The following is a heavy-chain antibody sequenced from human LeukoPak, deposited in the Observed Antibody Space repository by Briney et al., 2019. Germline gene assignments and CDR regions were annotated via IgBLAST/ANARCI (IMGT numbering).Heavy chain of an antibody. D-gene: IGHD3-22*01. CDR1: GFTFSSYS. V-gene: IGHV3-64*01. CDR2: ISSNGGST. CDR3: ARWADYDSSGYGFDY. Sequence: GGSLRLSCAASGFTFSSYSMNWVRQAPGKGLEYVSAISSNGGSTYYANSVKGRFTISRDNSKNTLYLQMGSLRAEDMAVYYCARWADYDSSGYGFDYWGQGTLVTVSS. J-gene: IGHJ4*02.